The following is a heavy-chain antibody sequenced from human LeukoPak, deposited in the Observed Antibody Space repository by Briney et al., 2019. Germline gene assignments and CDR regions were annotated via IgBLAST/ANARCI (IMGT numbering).Heavy chain of an antibody. V-gene: IGHV3-43*02. CDR1: GFTFDDYA. J-gene: IGHJ3*02. D-gene: IGHD2-15*01. CDR2: ISGDGGST. Sequence: PGGSLRLSCAASGFTFDDYAMHWVREAPGKGLEWVSLISGDGGSTYYADSVKGRFTISRDNSKTSLYLQMNSLRTEDTALYYCAKDIDIVVVVAATGDAFDIWGQGTMVTVSS. CDR3: AKDIDIVVVVAATGDAFDI.